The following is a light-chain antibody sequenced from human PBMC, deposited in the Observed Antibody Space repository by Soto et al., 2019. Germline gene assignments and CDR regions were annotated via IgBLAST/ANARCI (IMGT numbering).Light chain of an antibody. CDR1: QSVSSTY. CDR3: QQYGRSPPFT. CDR2: GAS. Sequence: EIVLTQSPGTLSLSPGERATLSCRASQSVSSTYIAWYQQNPGRAPRLLIYGASSRATGIPDRFSGSGSVTDFTLTISRLEPEEFAVYFCQQYGRSPPFTFGQGTKVEIK. V-gene: IGKV3-20*01. J-gene: IGKJ2*01.